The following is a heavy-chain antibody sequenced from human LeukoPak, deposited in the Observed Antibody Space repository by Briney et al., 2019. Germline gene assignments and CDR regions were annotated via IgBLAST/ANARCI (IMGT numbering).Heavy chain of an antibody. CDR2: IYSGGST. Sequence: GGSLRLSCATSGFTVSSNYMSWVRQAPGKGLEWVSVIYSGGSTYYADSVKGRFTVSRDSSKNTLYLQMNSLRAEDTAVYYCARASNGPILDYWGQGTLVTVSS. CDR3: ARASNGPILDY. J-gene: IGHJ4*02. D-gene: IGHD2-8*01. CDR1: GFTVSSNY. V-gene: IGHV3-53*01.